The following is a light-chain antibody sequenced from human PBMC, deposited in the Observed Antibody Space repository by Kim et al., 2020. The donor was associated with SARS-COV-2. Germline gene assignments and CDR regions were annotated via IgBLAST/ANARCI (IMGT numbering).Light chain of an antibody. CDR2: GAS. CDR1: QSVSANY. CDR3: QHYGTALWT. J-gene: IGKJ1*01. V-gene: IGKV3-20*01. Sequence: ELVLTQSPDTLSLSPGERATLSCRASQSVSANYLVWYQQKPGQAPRLLIFGASSRATGIAERFSGSGSRTDFTLNISRLQPEDFAVYYCQHYGTALWTFGPGTKVDIK.